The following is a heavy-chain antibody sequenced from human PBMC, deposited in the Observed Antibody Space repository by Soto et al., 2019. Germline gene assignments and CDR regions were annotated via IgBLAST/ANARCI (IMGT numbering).Heavy chain of an antibody. V-gene: IGHV4-59*01. J-gene: IGHJ5*02. Sequence: SETLSLTCTVFGGSIDDYYWSWIRQPPGKGLEWIGHISGRGSTDYNPSLKSRATILVDTSKKQFSLRLTSVTAADTAFYYCARDRWTTRANWFDPWGQGTLVTVSS. D-gene: IGHD1-1*01. CDR3: ARDRWTTRANWFDP. CDR1: GGSIDDYY. CDR2: ISGRGST.